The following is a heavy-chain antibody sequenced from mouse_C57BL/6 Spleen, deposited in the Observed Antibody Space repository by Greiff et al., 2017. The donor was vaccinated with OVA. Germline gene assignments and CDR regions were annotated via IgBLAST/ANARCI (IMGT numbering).Heavy chain of an antibody. D-gene: IGHD2-2*01. V-gene: IGHV1-52*01. CDR3: AREGVTSPFAY. CDR2: IDPSDSEP. Sequence: QVQLQQPGAELVRPGSSVKLSCKASGYTFTSYWMHWVKQRPIQGLEWIGNIDPSDSEPHYNQKFKDKATLTVDKSSSTAYMQLSSLTSEDSAVYYCAREGVTSPFAYWGQGTLVTVSA. CDR1: GYTFTSYW. J-gene: IGHJ3*01.